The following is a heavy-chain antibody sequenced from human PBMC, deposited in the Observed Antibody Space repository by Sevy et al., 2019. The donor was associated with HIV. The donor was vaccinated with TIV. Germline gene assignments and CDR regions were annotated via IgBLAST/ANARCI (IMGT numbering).Heavy chain of an antibody. CDR2: IRYDGSNK. CDR3: ARDGVSSSWHAYYFDY. J-gene: IGHJ4*02. D-gene: IGHD6-13*01. Sequence: GGSLRLSCAASGFTFSSYGMHWVRQAPGKGLEWVAFIRYDGSNKYYADSVKGRFTISRDNSKNTLYLQMNSLRAEDTAVYYCARDGVSSSWHAYYFDYWGQGTLVTVSS. V-gene: IGHV3-30*02. CDR1: GFTFSSYG.